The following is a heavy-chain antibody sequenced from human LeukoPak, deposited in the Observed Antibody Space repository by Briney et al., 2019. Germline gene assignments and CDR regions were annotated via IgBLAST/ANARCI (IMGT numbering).Heavy chain of an antibody. Sequence: SETLSLTCAVYGGSFSGYYWSWIRQPPGKGLEWIGYSGSTNHNPSLKSRVTISVDMSKNQFSLKLSSVTAADTAVYYCASVPGYTYGYGYFDYWGQGTLVTVSS. CDR1: GGSFSGYY. J-gene: IGHJ4*02. CDR2: SGST. CDR3: ASVPGYTYGYGYFDY. D-gene: IGHD5-18*01. V-gene: IGHV4-59*01.